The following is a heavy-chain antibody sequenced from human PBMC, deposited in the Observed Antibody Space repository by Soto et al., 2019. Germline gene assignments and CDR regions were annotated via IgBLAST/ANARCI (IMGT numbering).Heavy chain of an antibody. Sequence: EVQLLESGGGLVQPGGSLRLSCAASGFIFSSYAMSWVRQARGKGLEWVSAMSGSGDNAYYADSVKGRFTIARGNSKNLLTLQMKSLRAEDTAIYYCARFFAAGTRGYLDSWGQGTLVTVSS. CDR1: GFIFSSYA. D-gene: IGHD3-3*01. V-gene: IGHV3-23*01. CDR3: ARFFAAGTRGYLDS. J-gene: IGHJ4*02. CDR2: MSGSGDNA.